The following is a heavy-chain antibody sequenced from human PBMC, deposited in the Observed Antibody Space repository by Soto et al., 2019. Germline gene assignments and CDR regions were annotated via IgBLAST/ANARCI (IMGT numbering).Heavy chain of an antibody. V-gene: IGHV3-7*01. CDR3: ARDLSQWLDLYYYYYGMDV. CDR1: GFTFSSYW. D-gene: IGHD6-19*01. CDR2: IKQDGSEK. Sequence: GGSLRLSCAASGFTFSSYWMSWVRQAPGKGLEWVANIKQDGSEKYYVDSVKGRFTISRDNAKNSLYLQMNSLRAEDTAVYYCARDLSQWLDLYYYYYGMDVWGQGTTVTVSS. J-gene: IGHJ6*02.